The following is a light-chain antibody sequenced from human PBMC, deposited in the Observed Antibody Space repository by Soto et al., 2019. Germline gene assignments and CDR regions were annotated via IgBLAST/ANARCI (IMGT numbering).Light chain of an antibody. CDR3: QHYNSYSEA. J-gene: IGKJ1*01. CDR1: QTISSW. CDR2: KAS. Sequence: DIPLAQSPSTLSGSVGEGVTIXWRASQTISSWLAWYQQKPGKAPKLLIYKASTLKSGVPSRFSGSGSGTEFTLTISSLQPDDFATYYCQHYNSYSEAFGQGTKVDIK. V-gene: IGKV1-5*03.